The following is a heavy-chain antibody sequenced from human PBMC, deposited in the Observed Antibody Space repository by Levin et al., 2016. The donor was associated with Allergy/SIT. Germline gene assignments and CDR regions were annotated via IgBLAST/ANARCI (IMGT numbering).Heavy chain of an antibody. J-gene: IGHJ4*02. V-gene: IGHV3-23*01. CDR3: AKDHKYYYGSGSYSDY. CDR2: ISGSGGST. D-gene: IGHD3-10*01. Sequence: GESLKISCAASGFTFSSYAMSWVRQAPGKGLEWVSAISGSGGSTYYADSVKGRFTISRDNSKNTLYLQMNSLRAEDTAVYYCAKDHKYYYGSGSYSDYWGQGTLVTVSS. CDR1: GFTFSSYA.